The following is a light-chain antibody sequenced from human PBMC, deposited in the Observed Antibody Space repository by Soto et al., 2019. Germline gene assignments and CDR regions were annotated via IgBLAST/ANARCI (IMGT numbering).Light chain of an antibody. J-gene: IGKJ1*01. Sequence: DIQMTQSPSSLSASVGDRVTITCRASQSISNYLNWYQQKPGKAPKLLIYAASSLQSGVPSRFSGSGSGTDFTLTISSLQPEDFATYYCPQSYSTLGTFGQGTKVEIK. CDR3: PQSYSTLGT. CDR2: AAS. V-gene: IGKV1-39*01. CDR1: QSISNY.